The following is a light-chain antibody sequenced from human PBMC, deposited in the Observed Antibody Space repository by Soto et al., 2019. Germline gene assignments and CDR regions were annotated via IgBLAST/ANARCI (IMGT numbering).Light chain of an antibody. V-gene: IGKV3-11*01. CDR3: QHRSNWPPDYT. Sequence: EIVLTQSPATLSLSPGERATLSCRASQSVSSSLAWYQQKPGQAPRLLIYDASNRATGIPARFSGSGSGTDFTLTISSLEPEDFALYYCQHRSNWPPDYTFGRGTKLEIK. J-gene: IGKJ2*01. CDR1: QSVSSS. CDR2: DAS.